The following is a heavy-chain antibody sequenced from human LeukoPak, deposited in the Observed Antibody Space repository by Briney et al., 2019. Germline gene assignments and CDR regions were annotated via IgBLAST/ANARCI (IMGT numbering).Heavy chain of an antibody. D-gene: IGHD3-22*01. CDR2: INHSGST. CDR3: ARTPYYYDSSGYLPFDY. J-gene: IGHJ4*02. V-gene: IGHV4-34*01. CDR1: GGSFSGYY. Sequence: SETLSLTCAVYGGSFSGYYWSWIRQPPGKGLEWIGEINHSGSTNYNPSLKSRVTISVDTSKNQFSLKLSSVTAADTAVYYCARTPYYYDSSGYLPFDYWGQGTLVTVSS.